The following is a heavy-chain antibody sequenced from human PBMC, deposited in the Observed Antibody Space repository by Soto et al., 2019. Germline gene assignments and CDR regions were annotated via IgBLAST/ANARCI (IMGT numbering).Heavy chain of an antibody. V-gene: IGHV3-21*01. CDR1: GFTFNNYA. D-gene: IGHD3-10*01. CDR2: ISFSSSYI. J-gene: IGHJ4*02. CDR3: ARDSFDGSGYYFDY. Sequence: PGGSLRLSCAASGFTFNNYAMNWVRQAPGKGLEWVSSISFSSSYIHYADSVKGRFTISRDNAKNALYLQMDSLRDEDTAVYYCARDSFDGSGYYFDYWGQGALVTVSS.